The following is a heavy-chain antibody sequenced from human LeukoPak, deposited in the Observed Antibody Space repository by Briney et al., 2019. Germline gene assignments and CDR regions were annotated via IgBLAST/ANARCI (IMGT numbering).Heavy chain of an antibody. CDR1: GFTFSSYG. Sequence: GGSLRLSCAASGFTFSSYGMHWVRQAPGKGLEWVAVISYDGSNKYYADSVKGRFTISRDNSKNTLYLQMNSLRAEDTAVYYCAKAYYGSGSYSIFDYWGQGTLVTVSS. V-gene: IGHV3-30*18. D-gene: IGHD3-10*01. CDR2: ISYDGSNK. CDR3: AKAYYGSGSYSIFDY. J-gene: IGHJ4*02.